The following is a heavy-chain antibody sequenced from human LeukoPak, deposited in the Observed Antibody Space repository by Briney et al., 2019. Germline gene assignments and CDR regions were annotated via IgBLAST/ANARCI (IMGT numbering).Heavy chain of an antibody. CDR2: IYYSGST. CDR1: GGSISSSSYY. J-gene: IGHJ4*02. CDR3: ARVVDTAMVCDY. V-gene: IGHV4-39*01. Sequence: MPSETLSLTCTVSGGSISSSSYYWGWIRQPPGKGLGWIGRIYYSGSTYYNPSLKSRVTISVDTSKNQFSLKLSSVTAADTAVYYCARVVDTAMVCDYWGQGTLVTVSS. D-gene: IGHD5-18*01.